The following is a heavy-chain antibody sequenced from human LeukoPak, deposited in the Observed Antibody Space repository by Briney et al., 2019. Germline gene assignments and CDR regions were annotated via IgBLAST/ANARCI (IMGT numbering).Heavy chain of an antibody. CDR1: GYTFINHA. D-gene: IGHD2-21*01. CDR3: ARRLGRSFGY. V-gene: IGHV1-3*04. CDR2: INIGNGNT. J-gene: IGHJ4*02. Sequence: ASVKVSCTASGYTFINHAIHWVRQAPGQRLEWMGWINIGNGNTKYSQNFQGRITITRDTSATTAYMDLSSLRSEDTAVYYCARRLGRSFGYWGQGTLVTVSS.